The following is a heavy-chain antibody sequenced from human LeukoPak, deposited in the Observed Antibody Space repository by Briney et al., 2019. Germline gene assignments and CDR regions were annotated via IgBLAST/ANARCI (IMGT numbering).Heavy chain of an antibody. V-gene: IGHV4-34*01. Sequence: GSLRLSCAASGFTVSSNYMSWVRQAPGKGLEWIGEINHGGGTRYNPSLKSRATISVDTSKKQFSLNLTSVTAADTAVYYCARGEDGTGDYRPTYFDSWGQGTLVTVSS. CDR1: GFTVSSNY. CDR3: ARGEDGTGDYRPTYFDS. D-gene: IGHD4-17*01. CDR2: INHGGGT. J-gene: IGHJ4*02.